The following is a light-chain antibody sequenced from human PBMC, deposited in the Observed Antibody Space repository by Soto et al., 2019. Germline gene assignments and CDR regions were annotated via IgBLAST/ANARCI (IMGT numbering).Light chain of an antibody. CDR2: EVS. J-gene: IGLJ7*01. CDR3: CSYGGSRAV. V-gene: IGLV2-23*02. CDR1: SSDVGSHNL. Sequence: QSALTQPASVYGSPGQSITISCTGTSSDVGSHNLVSWYQQHPGQAPKLMIYEVSKRPLGVSARFSASKSGNTASLTISGLHAEDEADYYCCSYGGSRAVFGGGTQLTVL.